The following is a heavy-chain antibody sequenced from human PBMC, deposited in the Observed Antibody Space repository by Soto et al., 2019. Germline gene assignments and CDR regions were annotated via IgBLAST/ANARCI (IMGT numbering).Heavy chain of an antibody. J-gene: IGHJ4*02. CDR1: GYTFTGCY. Sequence: ASVKVSCKASGYTFTGCYMHWVRQAPGQGLEWMGWINPNSGGTNYAQKFQGWVTMTRDTSISTAYMELSRLRSDDTAVYYCASRIVGEYCGGDCYVLDYWGQGTLVTVSS. CDR2: INPNSGGT. CDR3: ASRIVGEYCGGDCYVLDY. D-gene: IGHD2-21*01. V-gene: IGHV1-2*04.